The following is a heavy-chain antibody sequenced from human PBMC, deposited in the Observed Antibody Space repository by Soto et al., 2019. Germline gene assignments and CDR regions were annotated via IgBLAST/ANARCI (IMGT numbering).Heavy chain of an antibody. J-gene: IGHJ5*02. D-gene: IGHD3-10*01. V-gene: IGHV3-7*04. CDR3: ARGFS. CDR2: IKQDGSEK. Sequence: PGGSLRLSCAASGFTFNSDWMSWVRQAPGKGLEWVANIKQDGSEKYYVDSVRGRFTISRDNAKNSLYLQMNSLRAEDTAVYYCARGFSWGQGTLVTVSS. CDR1: GFTFNSDW.